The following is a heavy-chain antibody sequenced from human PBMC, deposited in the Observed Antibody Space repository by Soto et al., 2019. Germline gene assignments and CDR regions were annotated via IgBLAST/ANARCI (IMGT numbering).Heavy chain of an antibody. J-gene: IGHJ4*02. V-gene: IGHV4-39*01. CDR3: ASLKLIDVDTAMVSRFDY. CDR1: GGSISSSSYY. Sequence: SETLSLTCTVSGGSISSSSYYWGWIRQPPGKGLEWIGSIYYSGSTYYNPSLKSRVTISVDTSKNQFSLKLSSVTAADTAVYYCASLKLIDVDTAMVSRFDYWGQGTLVTVSS. CDR2: IYYSGST. D-gene: IGHD5-18*01.